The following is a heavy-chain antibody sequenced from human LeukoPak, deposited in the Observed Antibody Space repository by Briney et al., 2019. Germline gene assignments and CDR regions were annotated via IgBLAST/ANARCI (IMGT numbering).Heavy chain of an antibody. CDR3: AREDPQTAVPEGMDV. CDR1: GGSISHYY. Sequence: SETLSLTCTVSGGSISHYYWSWIRQSPGKGLEWIGYIYYSGTTNYNPSLKSRVTISVDTSRNQFSLQLRSVTAADTAVYYCAREDPQTAVPEGMDVWGQGTTVIVSS. J-gene: IGHJ6*02. V-gene: IGHV4-59*12. CDR2: IYYSGTT. D-gene: IGHD4-17*01.